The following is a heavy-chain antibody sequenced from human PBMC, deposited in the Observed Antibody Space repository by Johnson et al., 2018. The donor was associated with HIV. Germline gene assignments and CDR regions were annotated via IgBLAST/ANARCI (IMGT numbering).Heavy chain of an antibody. CDR2: INWNGGST. D-gene: IGHD2-2*03. Sequence: VQLVESGGGVVRPGGSLRLSCAASRFTFNNYAMSWVRQVPGEGLEWVSGINWNGGSTSYVDSVKGRFSISRDNAKNSLYLQMNSLRAEDTALYYCAKDYLPDGCCAFDIWGQGTMVTVSS. CDR3: AKDYLPDGCCAFDI. CDR1: RFTFNNYA. J-gene: IGHJ3*02. V-gene: IGHV3-20*04.